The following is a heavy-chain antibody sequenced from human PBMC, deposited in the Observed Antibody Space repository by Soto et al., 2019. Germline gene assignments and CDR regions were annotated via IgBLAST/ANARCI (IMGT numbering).Heavy chain of an antibody. Sequence: GASVKVSCKASGYTFTGYYMHWVRQAPGQGLEWMGWINPNSGGTNYAQKFQGWVTMTRDTSISTAYMELSRLRSDDTAVYYCAARTGYYTSYYYMDVWGKGTTVTV. CDR3: AARTGYYTSYYYMDV. CDR1: GYTFTGYY. CDR2: INPNSGGT. J-gene: IGHJ6*03. V-gene: IGHV1-2*04. D-gene: IGHD3-9*01.